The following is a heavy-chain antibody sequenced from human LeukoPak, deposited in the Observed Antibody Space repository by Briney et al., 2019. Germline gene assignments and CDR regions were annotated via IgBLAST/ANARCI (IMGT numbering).Heavy chain of an antibody. CDR3: ARTYYYDSSGYYDDFDY. CDR1: GGTFSSYA. D-gene: IGHD3-22*01. CDR2: IIPIFGTA. V-gene: IGHV1-69*13. J-gene: IGHJ4*02. Sequence: SVKVSCKASGGTFSSYAISWVRQAPGQGLEWMGGIIPIFGTANYAQKFQGRVTITADESTSTAYMELSSQRSEDTAVYYCARTYYYDSSGYYDDFDYWGQGTLVTVSS.